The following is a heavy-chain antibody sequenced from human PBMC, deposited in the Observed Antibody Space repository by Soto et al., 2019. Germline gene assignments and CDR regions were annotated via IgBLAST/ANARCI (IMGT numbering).Heavy chain of an antibody. Sequence: SVKVSCKASGGTFSSYAIIWVRQAPGQGLEWMGGIIPIFGTANYAQKFQGRVTITADESTSTAYMELSSLRSEDTAVYYCARVGVYSSGWFYGMDVWGQGTTVTVSS. CDR1: GGTFSSYA. J-gene: IGHJ6*02. CDR3: ARVGVYSSGWFYGMDV. V-gene: IGHV1-69*13. D-gene: IGHD6-19*01. CDR2: IIPIFGTA.